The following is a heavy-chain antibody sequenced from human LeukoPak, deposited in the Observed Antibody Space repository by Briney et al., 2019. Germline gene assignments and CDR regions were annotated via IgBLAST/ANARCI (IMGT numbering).Heavy chain of an antibody. CDR2: ISGDGGST. Sequence: GGSLRLSCAASGFTFDDYAMHWVRQAPGKGLEWVSLISGDGGSTYYADSVKGRFTISRDNSKNSLYLQMNSLRTEDTALYHCAMITGTADYWGQGTLVTVSS. D-gene: IGHD1-20*01. V-gene: IGHV3-43*02. CDR1: GFTFDDYA. J-gene: IGHJ4*02. CDR3: AMITGTADY.